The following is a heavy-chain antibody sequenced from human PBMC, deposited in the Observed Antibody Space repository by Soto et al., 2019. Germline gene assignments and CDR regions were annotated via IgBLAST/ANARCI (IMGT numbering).Heavy chain of an antibody. CDR2: INSDGSVS. Sequence: EVQLVESGGGLVQPGGSLRLSCAASGFTFSNYWLYWVRQAPGKGLEWVSRINSDGSVSSYADSVKGRLTISRDNVKNTLYLQMDSLRAEDTAVYYCARGDCVGGTCYSLAGSFYYCMDVWGKGTKVTVFS. D-gene: IGHD2-15*01. CDR3: ARGDCVGGTCYSLAGSFYYCMDV. J-gene: IGHJ6*03. CDR1: GFTFSNYW. V-gene: IGHV3-74*02.